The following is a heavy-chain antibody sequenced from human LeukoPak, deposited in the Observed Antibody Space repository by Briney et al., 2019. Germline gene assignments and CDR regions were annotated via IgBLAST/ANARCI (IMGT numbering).Heavy chain of an antibody. Sequence: GGSLRLSCEASGFTFGSHAMYWVRQAPGKGLEWVAGIFGSGGSPHYADPVKGRFTISRDNSRNTVYLRINSLRAEDTAVYYCGKTTVGYSSGQKPAWPVDYWGQGTLVTVSS. CDR2: IFGSGGSP. CDR1: GFTFGSHA. D-gene: IGHD5-18*01. V-gene: IGHV3-23*01. J-gene: IGHJ4*02. CDR3: GKTTVGYSSGQKPAWPVDY.